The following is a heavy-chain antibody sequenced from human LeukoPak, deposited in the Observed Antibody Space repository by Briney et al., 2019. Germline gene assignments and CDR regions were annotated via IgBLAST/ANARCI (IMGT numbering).Heavy chain of an antibody. CDR2: IYSGGST. D-gene: IGHD3-22*01. CDR3: ARFEDYYDSSGYSADAAFDI. V-gene: IGHV3-66*01. J-gene: IGHJ3*02. Sequence: GGSLRLSCAATGFIFSSYGMHWVRQAPGKGLEWVSVIYSGGSTYYADSVKGRFTISRDNSKNTLYLQMNSLRAEDTAVYYCARFEDYYDSSGYSADAAFDIWGQGTMVTVSS. CDR1: GFIFSSYG.